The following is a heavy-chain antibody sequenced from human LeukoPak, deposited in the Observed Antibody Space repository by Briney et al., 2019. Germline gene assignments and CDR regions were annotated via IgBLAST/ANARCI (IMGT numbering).Heavy chain of an antibody. CDR1: GFTFSDYY. CDR3: ARRILHFDY. Sequence: PGGSLRLSCAASGFTFSDYYMSWIRQAPGKGLEWVSYISSGSTIYYADSVKGRFTISRDNAKNSLYLQMNSLRAEDTAVYYCARRILHFDYWGQGTLVTVSS. CDR2: ISSGSTI. J-gene: IGHJ4*02. D-gene: IGHD2-15*01. V-gene: IGHV3-11*04.